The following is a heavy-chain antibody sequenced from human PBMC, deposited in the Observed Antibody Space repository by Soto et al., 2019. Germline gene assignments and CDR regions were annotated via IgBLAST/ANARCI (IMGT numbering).Heavy chain of an antibody. D-gene: IGHD4-4*01. CDR3: AKDGYSNYASEHTHNYMDV. CDR2: ISWNSGSI. CDR1: GFTFDDYA. V-gene: IGHV3-9*01. J-gene: IGHJ6*03. Sequence: EVQLVESGGGSVQPGRSLRLSCAASGFTFDDYAMHWVRQAPGKGLEWVSGISWNSGSIGYADSVKGRFTISRDNAKNSLYLQMNSLTAEDTALYYCAKDGYSNYASEHTHNYMDVWGKGTTVTVSS.